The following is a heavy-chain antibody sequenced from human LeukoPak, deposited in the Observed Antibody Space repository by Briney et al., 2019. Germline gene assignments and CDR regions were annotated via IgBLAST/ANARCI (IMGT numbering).Heavy chain of an antibody. J-gene: IGHJ5*02. Sequence: SETLSLTCTVSGGSVSSYYWSWIRQPAGKGLEWIGNIYYTGNTYYNSSLKSRVTISLDTSKNQFSLKLSSVTAADTAVYYCARGRGHRYYDSSGYRNQNWFDPWGQGTLVTVSS. V-gene: IGHV4-59*02. D-gene: IGHD3-22*01. CDR2: IYYTGNT. CDR3: ARGRGHRYYDSSGYRNQNWFDP. CDR1: GGSVSSYY.